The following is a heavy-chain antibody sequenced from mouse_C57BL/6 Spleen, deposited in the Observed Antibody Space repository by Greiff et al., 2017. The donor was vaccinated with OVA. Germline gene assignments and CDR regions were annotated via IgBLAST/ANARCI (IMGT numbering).Heavy chain of an antibody. CDR2: INPSNGGT. J-gene: IGHJ4*01. D-gene: IGHD1-1*01. CDR3: ARGLYYYGSSYGSYAMDY. V-gene: IGHV1-53*01. Sequence: QVQLQQPGTELVKPGASVKLSCKASGYTFTSYWMHWVKQRPGQGLEWIGNINPSNGGTNYNEKFKSKATLTVDKSSSTAYMQLSSLTSEDSAVYYCARGLYYYGSSYGSYAMDYWGQGTSVTVSS. CDR1: GYTFTSYW.